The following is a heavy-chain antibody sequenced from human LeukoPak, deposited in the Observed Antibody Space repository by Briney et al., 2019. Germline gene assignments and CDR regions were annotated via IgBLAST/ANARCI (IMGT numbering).Heavy chain of an antibody. CDR3: ARVPLRSPSGFDY. J-gene: IGHJ4*02. CDR1: GFTFSSYA. Sequence: GGSLRLSCAASGFTFSSYAMHWVRQAPGKGLEWVAVISYDGSNKYYADSVKGRFTISRYNSKNTLYLQMNSLRAEDTAVYYCARVPLRSPSGFDYWGQGTLVTVSS. CDR2: ISYDGSNK. V-gene: IGHV3-30-3*01. D-gene: IGHD4-17*01.